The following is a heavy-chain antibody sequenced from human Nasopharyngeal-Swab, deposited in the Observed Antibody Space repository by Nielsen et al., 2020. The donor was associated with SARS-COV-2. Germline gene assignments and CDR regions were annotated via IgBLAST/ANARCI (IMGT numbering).Heavy chain of an antibody. Sequence: GGSLRLSCSASGFTFSRYFMHWVRQAPGKGREFVSHISADGETTYYADSVKGRFTISRDNSKHTLYLQMSGLRAEDTALYYCVKDRSLRYCSSATCSDAFDIWGQGTMVTVSS. J-gene: IGHJ3*02. D-gene: IGHD2-2*01. CDR3: VKDRSLRYCSSATCSDAFDI. CDR1: GFTFSRYF. V-gene: IGHV3-64D*06. CDR2: ISADGETT.